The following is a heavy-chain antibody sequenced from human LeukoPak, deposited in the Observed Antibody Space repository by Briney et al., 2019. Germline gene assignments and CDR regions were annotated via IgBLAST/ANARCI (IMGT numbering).Heavy chain of an antibody. Sequence: SXKVSCKASGGTFSSYAISWVRQAPGQGLEWMGRIIPIFGIANYAQKFQGRVTITADKSTSTAYMELSSLRSEDTAVYYCAREVVTTNRNWFDPWGQGTLVTVSS. CDR3: AREVVTTNRNWFDP. J-gene: IGHJ5*02. D-gene: IGHD4-11*01. CDR2: IIPIFGIA. CDR1: GGTFSSYA. V-gene: IGHV1-69*04.